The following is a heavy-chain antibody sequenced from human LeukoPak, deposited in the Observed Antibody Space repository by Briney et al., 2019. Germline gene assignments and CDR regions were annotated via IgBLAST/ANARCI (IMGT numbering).Heavy chain of an antibody. V-gene: IGHV3-21*01. Sequence: GGSLRLSCAASGFTFSSYTMNWVRQAPGKGLEWVSSITTTSSNIHYADSVKGRFTNSRDNAKNSLYLQMNSLRPEDTAVYYCARGDYGDYGPNDYWGQGTLVTVSS. CDR2: ITTTSSNI. CDR3: ARGDYGDYGPNDY. CDR1: GFTFSSYT. D-gene: IGHD4-17*01. J-gene: IGHJ4*02.